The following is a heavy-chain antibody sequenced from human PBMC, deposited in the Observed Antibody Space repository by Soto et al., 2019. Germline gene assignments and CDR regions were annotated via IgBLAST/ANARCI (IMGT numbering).Heavy chain of an antibody. CDR2: MNPNSANT. V-gene: IGHV1-8*01. CDR1: GYAFTSCD. CDR3: ARMATSGTLNWFDP. Sequence: GASVKVSWKASGYAFTSCDSSSLREAAGQGLEWMGWMNPNSANTGYAQKFQGRVTMTRDTSINTAYMELSSLRSEDTAIYYCARMATSGTLNWFDPWGQGTLVTVS. D-gene: IGHD1-26*01. J-gene: IGHJ5*02.